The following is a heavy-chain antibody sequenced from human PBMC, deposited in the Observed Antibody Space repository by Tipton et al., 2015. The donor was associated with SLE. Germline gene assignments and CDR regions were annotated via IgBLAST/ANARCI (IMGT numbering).Heavy chain of an antibody. CDR3: ASSGRITMTSDYYYGMDV. CDR1: GFTFSSYE. Sequence: SLRLSCAASGFTFSSYEMIWVRQAPGKGLEWVSYISSSGSTIYYADSVKGRFTISRDNAKNSLYLQMNSLRAEDTAVYYCASSGRITMTSDYYYGMDVWGQGTTVTVSS. J-gene: IGHJ6*02. V-gene: IGHV3-48*03. CDR2: ISSSGSTI. D-gene: IGHD3-22*01.